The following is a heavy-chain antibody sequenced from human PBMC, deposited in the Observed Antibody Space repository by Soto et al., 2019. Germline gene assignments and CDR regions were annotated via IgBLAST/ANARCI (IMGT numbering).Heavy chain of an antibody. CDR2: HYSGGST. Sequence: GGSLILSCAISGFSVSSNYLSWVRQAPGKGLEWVSVHYSGGSTYYADSVQGRFTISRDKSNNTLYLQMRRVRAEDTAVYFCARHRHPRGTVGATSPLDPWGQGTQVTVSS. V-gene: IGHV3-53*01. CDR3: ARHRHPRGTVGATSPLDP. CDR1: GFSVSSNY. J-gene: IGHJ5*02. D-gene: IGHD1-26*01.